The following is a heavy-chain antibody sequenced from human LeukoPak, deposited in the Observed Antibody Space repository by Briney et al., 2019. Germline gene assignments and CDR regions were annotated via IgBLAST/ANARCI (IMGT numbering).Heavy chain of an antibody. CDR1: GASISTNKW. J-gene: IGHJ4*02. CDR3: ASGTTDIVVVPATLRNYYFDY. D-gene: IGHD2-2*01. Sequence: SGSLSLTCSVSGASISTNKWWSWVRQPPGKGLEWIGEIYHSGSTNYNPSLKSRVTISVDKSKNQFSLKLSSVTAADTAVYYCASGTTDIVVVPATLRNYYFDYWGQGTLVTVSS. V-gene: IGHV4-4*02. CDR2: IYHSGST.